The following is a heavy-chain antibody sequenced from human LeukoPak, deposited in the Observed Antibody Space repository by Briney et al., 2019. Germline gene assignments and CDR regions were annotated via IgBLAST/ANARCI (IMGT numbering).Heavy chain of an antibody. D-gene: IGHD5-18*01. CDR2: ISSSSSTI. CDR3: ARLSAMLVVDESYYSDY. V-gene: IGHV3-48*04. Sequence: GGSLRLSCAVSGFTFSSYSMNWVRRAPGKGLEWVSYISSSSSTIYYADSVKGRFTISRDNAKNSLYLQMNSLRAEDTAVYYCARLSAMLVVDESYYSDYWGQGTLVTVSS. CDR1: GFTFSSYS. J-gene: IGHJ4*02.